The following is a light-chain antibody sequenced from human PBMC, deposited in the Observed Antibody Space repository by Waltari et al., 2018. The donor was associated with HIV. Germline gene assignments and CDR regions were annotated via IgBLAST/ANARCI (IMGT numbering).Light chain of an antibody. J-gene: IGKJ2*01. CDR1: QSVSSNY. CDR2: GAS. V-gene: IGKV3-20*01. Sequence: EIVLTQSPGTLSLSPGERATLSCRASQSVSSNYLAWYQQKPGQAPRLLIYGASSRATGIPDRFSGSGSGTDFSLTISRLEPEDFAVYYCQQYGSSSLYTFGQGTKLEIK. CDR3: QQYGSSSLYT.